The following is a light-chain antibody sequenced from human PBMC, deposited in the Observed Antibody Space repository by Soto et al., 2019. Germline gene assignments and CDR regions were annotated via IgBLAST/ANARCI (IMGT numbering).Light chain of an antibody. CDR1: QSIRTW. CDR3: QHYNSYSEA. J-gene: IGKJ1*01. Sequence: DIHITQSPSTLSASVGYRVTITCRASQSIRTWLAWYQHKPGKAPKLLIYKASSLESGVPSRFSGSGSGTEFTLTISSLQPDDFATYYCQHYNSYSEAFGQGTKVDIK. CDR2: KAS. V-gene: IGKV1-5*03.